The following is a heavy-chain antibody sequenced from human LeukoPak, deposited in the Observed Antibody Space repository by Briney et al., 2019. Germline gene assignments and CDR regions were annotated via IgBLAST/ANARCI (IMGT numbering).Heavy chain of an antibody. Sequence: GGSLRLSCAASGFTFDDYAMHWVRQAPGKGLEWVSGISWNSGSIGYADSVKGRFTISRDNAKNSPYLQMNSLRAEDTALYYCAKDALNYYDSSGYIGYWGQGTLVTVSS. CDR1: GFTFDDYA. J-gene: IGHJ4*02. CDR3: AKDALNYYDSSGYIGY. CDR2: ISWNSGSI. V-gene: IGHV3-9*01. D-gene: IGHD3-22*01.